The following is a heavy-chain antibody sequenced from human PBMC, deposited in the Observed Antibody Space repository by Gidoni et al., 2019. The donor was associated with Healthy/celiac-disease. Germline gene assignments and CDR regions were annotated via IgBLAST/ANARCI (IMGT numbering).Heavy chain of an antibody. J-gene: IGHJ6*02. D-gene: IGHD6-13*01. CDR3: AREGLSSSWHDAKLYYYYGIDV. CDR1: AVTCRSYE. V-gene: IGHV3-48*03. Sequence: EVQLMVSGGGLVQPGGSLRLSGAPSAVTCRSYEMLWLRQSPGKGLEWVSYISSSGSTIYYADSVKGRCTISRDNAKNSLYLQMNSLRAEDTAVDYCAREGLSSSWHDAKLYYYYGIDVWGQGTTVTVSS. CDR2: ISSSGSTI.